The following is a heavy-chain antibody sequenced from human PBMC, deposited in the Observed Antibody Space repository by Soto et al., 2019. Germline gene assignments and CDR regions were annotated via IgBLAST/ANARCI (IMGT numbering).Heavy chain of an antibody. V-gene: IGHV3-74*01. CDR2: ISPDGTTT. Sequence: GGSLRLSCVASGFTFSGDWMHWVRRVPGKGLVWVSRISPDGTTTYYADSVKGRFTISRDNAKNTLYLQMNGLRADDTAVYYCSRGRSPYYGYFDPWGPGTLVTV. CDR3: SRGRSPYYGYFDP. CDR1: GFTFSGDW. D-gene: IGHD3-3*01. J-gene: IGHJ5*02.